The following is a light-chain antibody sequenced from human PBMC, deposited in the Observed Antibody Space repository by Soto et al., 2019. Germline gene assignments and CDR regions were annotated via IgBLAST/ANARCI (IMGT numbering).Light chain of an antibody. Sequence: QSALTQPPSASGVPGQSVTISCTGTSSDVGGYNYVSWYQQHPGRAPKLMIYEVSKRPSGVPDRFSGSKSGNTASLTVSGLQTEDEADYYCSSYAGSNNQVFGTGTKLTVL. V-gene: IGLV2-8*01. CDR1: SSDVGGYNY. CDR3: SSYAGSNNQV. CDR2: EVS. J-gene: IGLJ1*01.